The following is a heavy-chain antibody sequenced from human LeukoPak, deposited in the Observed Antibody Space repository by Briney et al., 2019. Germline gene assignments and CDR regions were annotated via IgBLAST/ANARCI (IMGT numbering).Heavy chain of an antibody. Sequence: HGESLKISCKGSGYSFSSYWISWVRQMPGKGLEWMGRIDPSDSYTNYSPSFQGHATISADKSITTAYLQWSSLKASDTAMYYCARHPDLPYYYGSGSTFDYWGQGTLVTVSS. J-gene: IGHJ4*02. CDR1: GYSFSSYW. CDR2: IDPSDSYT. CDR3: ARHPDLPYYYGSGSTFDY. D-gene: IGHD3-10*01. V-gene: IGHV5-10-1*01.